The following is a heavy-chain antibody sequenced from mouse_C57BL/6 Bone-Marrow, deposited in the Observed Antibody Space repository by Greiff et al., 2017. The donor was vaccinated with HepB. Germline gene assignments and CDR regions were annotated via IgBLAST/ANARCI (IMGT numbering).Heavy chain of an antibody. V-gene: IGHV5-17*01. D-gene: IGHD1-1*01. Sequence: DVMLVESGGGLVKPGGSLKLSCAASGFTFSDYGMHWVRQAPEKGLEWVAYISSGSSTIYYADTVKGRFTISRDNAKNTLFLQMTSLRSEDTAMYYCANYYGSSYGFAYWGQGTLVTVSA. CDR1: GFTFSDYG. CDR2: ISSGSSTI. CDR3: ANYYGSSYGFAY. J-gene: IGHJ3*01.